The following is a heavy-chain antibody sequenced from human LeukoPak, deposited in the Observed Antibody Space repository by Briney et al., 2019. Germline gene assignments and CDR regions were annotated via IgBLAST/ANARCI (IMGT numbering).Heavy chain of an antibody. CDR3: ASREGYRWELLNAFDI. Sequence: GGSLRLSCAASGFTFSSYWMSWVRQAPGKGLEWVANIKQDGSEKYYVDSVKGRFTISRDNAKNSLYLQMNSLRAEDTAVYYCASREGYRWELLNAFDIWGQGTMVTVSS. CDR2: IKQDGSEK. CDR1: GFTFSSYW. V-gene: IGHV3-7*01. J-gene: IGHJ3*02. D-gene: IGHD1-26*01.